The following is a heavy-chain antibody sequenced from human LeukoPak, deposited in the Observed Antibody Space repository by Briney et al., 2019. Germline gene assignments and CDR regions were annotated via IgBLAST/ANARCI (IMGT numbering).Heavy chain of an antibody. Sequence: GRSLRLSCTASGFTFGDYAMSWFRQAPGKGLEWVGFIRSKAYGGTTEYAASVKGRFTISRDDSKSIAYLQMNSLKTEDTVVYYCTRDRDSSSWYRGAKFGFDYWGQGTLVTVSS. CDR1: GFTFGDYA. J-gene: IGHJ4*02. CDR2: IRSKAYGGTT. V-gene: IGHV3-49*03. CDR3: TRDRDSSSWYRGAKFGFDY. D-gene: IGHD6-13*01.